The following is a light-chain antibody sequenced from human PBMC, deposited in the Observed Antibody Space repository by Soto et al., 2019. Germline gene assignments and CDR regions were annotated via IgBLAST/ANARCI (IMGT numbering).Light chain of an antibody. CDR2: KAS. J-gene: IGKJ1*01. Sequence: DIQMTQSPSTLSASVGDRVTITCRASQSISSYLAWYQQRPGKAPKLLIYKASSLDSGVPSRFSGSGSGTEFTLTINSLQPDDFVNYYCQQYNTYSPFGQGTKVEIK. CDR3: QQYNTYSP. V-gene: IGKV1-5*03. CDR1: QSISSY.